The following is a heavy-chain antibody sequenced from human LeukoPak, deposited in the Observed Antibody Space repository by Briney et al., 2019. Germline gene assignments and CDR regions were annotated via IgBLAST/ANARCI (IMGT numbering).Heavy chain of an antibody. CDR1: GFTFSDYA. CDR3: ARSISGSYHAALGY. Sequence: PGGSLRLSCAASGFTFSDYAMSWVRQAPGKGLEWVSSISGSDDSTYYADSVKGRFTISRDKSRKMLYLQMNSLRAEDTAMYYCARSISGSYHAALGYWGQGTLVTVSS. J-gene: IGHJ4*02. V-gene: IGHV3-23*01. D-gene: IGHD1-26*01. CDR2: ISGSDDST.